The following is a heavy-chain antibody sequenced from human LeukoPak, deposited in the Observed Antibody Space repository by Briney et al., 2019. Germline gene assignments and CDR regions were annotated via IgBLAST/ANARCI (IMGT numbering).Heavy chain of an antibody. CDR3: ARLRYYYDSSGSNTLFDY. J-gene: IGHJ4*02. D-gene: IGHD3-22*01. CDR1: GGSFSGYY. V-gene: IGHV4-34*01. Sequence: KSSETLSLTCAVYGGSFSGYYWSWIRQPPGKGLEWIGEINHSGSTNYNPSLKSRVTISVDTSKNQFSLKLSSVTAADTAVYYCARLRYYYDSSGSNTLFDYWGQGTLVTVSS. CDR2: INHSGST.